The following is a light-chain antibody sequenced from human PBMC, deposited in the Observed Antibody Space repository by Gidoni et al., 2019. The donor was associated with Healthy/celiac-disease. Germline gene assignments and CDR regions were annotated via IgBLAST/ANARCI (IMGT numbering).Light chain of an antibody. J-gene: IGLJ1*01. CDR2: DVS. CDR1: SSDVGGYNY. V-gene: IGLV2-11*01. Sequence: QPALTPPRSVSGSPGQSVTISCTGTSSDVGGYNYVPWYPQHPGKAPKLMIYDVSKRPSGVPDRFSGSKSGHTASLTISGLQAEDEADYYCCSYAGSRYVFGTGTKVTVL. CDR3: CSYAGSRYV.